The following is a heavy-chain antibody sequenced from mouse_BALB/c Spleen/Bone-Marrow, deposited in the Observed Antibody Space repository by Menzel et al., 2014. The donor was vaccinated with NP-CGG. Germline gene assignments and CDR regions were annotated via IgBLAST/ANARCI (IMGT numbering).Heavy chain of an antibody. CDR1: GYTFTSYW. CDR2: INPSNGGT. J-gene: IGHJ4*01. Sequence: VKLKESGAELVKPGASVKSSCKASGYTFTSYWMHWVKLRPGQGFEWIGEINPSNGGTNYNEKFKRKATLTVDKSSSTAYMQLSSLTSEDSAVYYCTYMGYYGSSYAMDYWGQGTSVTVSS. CDR3: TYMGYYGSSYAMDY. D-gene: IGHD1-1*01. V-gene: IGHV1S16*01.